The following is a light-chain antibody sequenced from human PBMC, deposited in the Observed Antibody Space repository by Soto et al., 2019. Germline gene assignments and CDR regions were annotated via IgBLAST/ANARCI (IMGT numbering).Light chain of an antibody. CDR2: EVS. J-gene: IGLJ3*02. Sequence: QSALTQPPSASGSPGQSVTISCTGTRRDVGGYKYVSWYQQHPGKAPKLIIYEVSERPSGVPDRFSGSKSGKTASLTVSGLQAEDEADYYGNSYADSNTLVFGGGPKLNVL. V-gene: IGLV2-8*01. CDR3: NSYADSNTLV. CDR1: RRDVGGYKY.